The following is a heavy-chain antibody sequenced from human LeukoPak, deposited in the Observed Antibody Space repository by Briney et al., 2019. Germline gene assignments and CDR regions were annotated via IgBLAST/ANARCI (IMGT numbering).Heavy chain of an antibody. CDR2: ISYDGNNK. J-gene: IGHJ4*02. V-gene: IGHV3-30-3*01. D-gene: IGHD3-10*01. Sequence: PGRSLKLSCAASGFTFSSYALLWVRQAPGKGLEWVTCISYDGNNKYYTDSVKGRFTITRDNPKNTLYLQMNSLRAEDTAVYYCAKDRARAMVRGVIIDYWGQGTLVTVSS. CDR3: AKDRARAMVRGVIIDY. CDR1: GFTFSSYA.